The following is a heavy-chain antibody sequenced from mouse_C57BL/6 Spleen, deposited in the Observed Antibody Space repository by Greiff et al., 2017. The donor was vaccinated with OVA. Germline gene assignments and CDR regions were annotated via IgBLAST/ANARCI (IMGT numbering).Heavy chain of an antibody. CDR3: ARGEDYDYAMDY. Sequence: ESGPGMVKPSQSLSLTCTVTGYSITSGYDWHWIRHFPGNKLEWMGYISYSGSTNYNPSLKSRISITHDTSKNHFFLKLNSVTTEDTATYYCARGEDYDYAMDYWGQGTSVTVSS. J-gene: IGHJ4*01. D-gene: IGHD2-4*01. CDR1: GYSITSGYD. V-gene: IGHV3-1*01. CDR2: ISYSGST.